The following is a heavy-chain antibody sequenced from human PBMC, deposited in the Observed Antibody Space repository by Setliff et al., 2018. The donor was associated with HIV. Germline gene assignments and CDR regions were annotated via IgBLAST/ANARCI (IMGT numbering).Heavy chain of an antibody. V-gene: IGHV4-34*01. CDR1: GGSFSGYY. CDR3: ARDRRDDYYLTAYFDS. CDR2: INHSGST. D-gene: IGHD1-26*01. J-gene: IGHJ4*02. Sequence: PSETLSLTCAVYGGSFSGYYWSWIRQPPGKGLEWIGEINHSGSTNYNPSLKSRVTISVDTSKNQFSLKLTSVTVTDTAVYYCARDRRDDYYLTAYFDSLGQG.